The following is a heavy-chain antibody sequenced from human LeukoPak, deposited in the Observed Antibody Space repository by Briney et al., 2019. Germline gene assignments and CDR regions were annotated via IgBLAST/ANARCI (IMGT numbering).Heavy chain of an antibody. CDR2: ISGSGGST. V-gene: IGHV3-23*01. CDR1: GFTFSSYA. D-gene: IGHD3-9*01. J-gene: IGHJ4*02. Sequence: TGGSLRLSCAASGFTFSSYAMSWVRQAPGKGLEWVSAISGSGGSTYYADSAKGRFTISRDNSKNTLYLQMNSLRAEDTAVYYCAKHPQLRYFDWFPTFFDWGQGTLVTVSS. CDR3: AKHPQLRYFDWFPTFFD.